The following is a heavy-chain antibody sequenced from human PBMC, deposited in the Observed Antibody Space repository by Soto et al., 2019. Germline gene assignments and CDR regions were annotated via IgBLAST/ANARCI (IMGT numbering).Heavy chain of an antibody. CDR1: GDGVSSNSAG. Sequence: SQTLSLTCDISGDGVSSNSAGWNWIRQTPSRGLEWLGRTYYRSKWYNNYAVPVKSRVSVNPDTAKNQFSLQLNSVTPEDTAVYYCARGSWDDVSGHYYMDVWGKGTTVTVSS. D-gene: IGHD1-1*01. V-gene: IGHV6-1*01. J-gene: IGHJ6*03. CDR2: TYYRSKWYN. CDR3: ARGSWDDVSGHYYMDV.